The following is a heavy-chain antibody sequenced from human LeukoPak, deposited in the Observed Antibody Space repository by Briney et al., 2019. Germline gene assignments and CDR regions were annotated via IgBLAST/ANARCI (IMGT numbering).Heavy chain of an antibody. CDR2: IYYSGST. Sequence: PSETLSLTCTVSGGSISSSSYYWGWIRQPPGKGLEWIGSIYYSGSTYYNPSLKSRVTISVDTSKNQFSLKLSSVTAADTAVYYCARGMDYYGSGSFEHWGQGTLVTVSS. D-gene: IGHD3-10*01. J-gene: IGHJ1*01. CDR3: ARGMDYYGSGSFEH. CDR1: GGSISSSSYY. V-gene: IGHV4-39*01.